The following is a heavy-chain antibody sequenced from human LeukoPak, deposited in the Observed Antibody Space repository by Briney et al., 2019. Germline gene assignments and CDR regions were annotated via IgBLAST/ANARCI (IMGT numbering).Heavy chain of an antibody. CDR3: ARGRGYCSSTSCYTGHYYYHYMDV. CDR1: GFTFSSYS. V-gene: IGHV3-21*01. CDR2: ISSSSSYI. J-gene: IGHJ6*03. Sequence: KPGGSLRLSCAASGFTFSSYSMNWVRQAPGKGLEWVSSISSSSSYIYYADSVKGRFTISRDNAKNSLYLQMNSLRAEDTAVYYCARGRGYCSSTSCYTGHYYYHYMDVWGKGTTVTVSS. D-gene: IGHD2-2*02.